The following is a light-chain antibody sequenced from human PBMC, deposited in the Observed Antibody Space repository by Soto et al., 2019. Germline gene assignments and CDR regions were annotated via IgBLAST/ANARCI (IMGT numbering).Light chain of an antibody. Sequence: QSVLTQPPSASGTPGQRVTISCSGRSSNIGSNFVYWYQHLPGTAPKLVIYRNSQRPSGVPDRFSGSKSGTSASLAISGLQSEDEADYYCAGWDDSLSGYDFGPGTKLTVL. CDR2: RNS. J-gene: IGLJ1*01. CDR3: AGWDDSLSGYD. V-gene: IGLV1-47*01. CDR1: SSNIGSNF.